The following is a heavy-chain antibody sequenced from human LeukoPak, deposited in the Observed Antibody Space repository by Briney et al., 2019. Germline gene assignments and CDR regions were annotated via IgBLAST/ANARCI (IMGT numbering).Heavy chain of an antibody. V-gene: IGHV4-59*01. D-gene: IGHD6-13*01. CDR3: ARGRSSGSWFDP. Sequence: SETLSLTCTVSGGSISSYYWSWIRQPPGKGLEWIGYIYYSGSTNYNPSLKSRVTISVDTSKNQFSLKLSSVTAADTAVYYCARGRSSGSWFDPWGQGTLVTVSS. CDR1: GGSISSYY. CDR2: IYYSGST. J-gene: IGHJ5*02.